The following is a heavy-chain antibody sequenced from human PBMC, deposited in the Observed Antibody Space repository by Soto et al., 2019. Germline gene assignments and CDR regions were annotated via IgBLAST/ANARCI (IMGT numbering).Heavy chain of an antibody. J-gene: IGHJ4*02. V-gene: IGHV3-72*01. CDR1: GFTFSDHY. D-gene: IGHD4-17*01. CDR2: TRNKANSYTT. CDR3: ARELMTTLTYFDH. Sequence: PGGSLRLSCAASGFTFSDHYIDCVRQAPGKGLEWVGRTRNKANSYTTEYAASVKGRFTISRDDSKSSFYLQMNSLKTEDTAVYYCARELMTTLTYFDHWGQGTLVTVSS.